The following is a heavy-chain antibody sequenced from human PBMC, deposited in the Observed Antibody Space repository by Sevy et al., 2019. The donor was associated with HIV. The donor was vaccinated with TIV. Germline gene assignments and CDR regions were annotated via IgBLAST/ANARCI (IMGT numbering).Heavy chain of an antibody. J-gene: IGHJ4*02. CDR3: ARGDFDWLLVFDY. Sequence: GGSLRLSCAASRFTFSSYSMNWVRQAPGKGLEWVSSISSSSSYIYYADSVKGRFTISRDNAKNSLYLQMNSLRAEDTAVYYCARGDFDWLLVFDYWGQGTLVTVSS. CDR1: RFTFSSYS. CDR2: ISSSSSYI. D-gene: IGHD3-9*01. V-gene: IGHV3-21*01.